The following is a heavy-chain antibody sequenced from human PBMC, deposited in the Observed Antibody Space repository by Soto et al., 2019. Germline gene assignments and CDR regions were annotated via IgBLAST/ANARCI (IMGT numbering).Heavy chain of an antibody. J-gene: IGHJ4*02. CDR3: ARPKDYDACIDL. Sequence: ASVKVSCKASGYAFNWVRRHWVRQAPGQRLEWMGWINAGNGNTKYSQKFQGRVTFTRDTSANTAYMELSSLISEDTAVYYCARPKDYDACIDLWGQGTLLTVSS. V-gene: IGHV1-3*01. CDR1: GYAFNWVR. D-gene: IGHD3-22*01. CDR2: INAGNGNT.